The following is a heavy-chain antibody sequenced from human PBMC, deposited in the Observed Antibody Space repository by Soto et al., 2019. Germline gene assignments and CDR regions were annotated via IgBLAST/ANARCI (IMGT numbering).Heavy chain of an antibody. CDR1: GGSISSYY. D-gene: IGHD3-3*01. Sequence: PSETLSLTCTVSGGSISSYYWSWIRQPPGKGLEWIGYIYYSGSTNYNPSLKSRVTISVDTSKNQFSLKLSSVTAADTAVYYCARGLFWSGYEFNIWFDAWGQGILVTVA. CDR2: IYYSGST. J-gene: IGHJ5*02. V-gene: IGHV4-59*01. CDR3: ARGLFWSGYEFNIWFDA.